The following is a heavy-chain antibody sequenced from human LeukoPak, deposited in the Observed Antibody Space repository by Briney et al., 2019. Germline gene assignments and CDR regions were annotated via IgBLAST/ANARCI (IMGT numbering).Heavy chain of an antibody. CDR2: ISSSGSTI. CDR1: GFTFSDYY. Sequence: GGSLRLSCAASGFTFSDYYMSWIRQAPGKGLEWVSYISSSGSTIYYADSVKGRFTISRDNAKNSLYLQMNSLRAEDTAVYYRARERLAHNWFDPWGQGTPVTVSS. CDR3: ARERLAHNWFDP. J-gene: IGHJ5*02. V-gene: IGHV3-11*01.